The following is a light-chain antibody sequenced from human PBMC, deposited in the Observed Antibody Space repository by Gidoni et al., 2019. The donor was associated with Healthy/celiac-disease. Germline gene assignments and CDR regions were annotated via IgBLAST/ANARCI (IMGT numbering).Light chain of an antibody. CDR1: LSLLHSNGYNY. V-gene: IGKV2-28*01. CDR3: MQALQTPRT. J-gene: IGKJ5*01. CDR2: LGS. Sequence: DIVMTQSPLPLPVTPGEPASISCGSSLSLLHSNGYNYLDWYLQKPGQSPQLLIYLGSNRASGVPDRFSGSGSGTDFTLKISRVEAEDVGVYYCMQALQTPRTFXQXTRLXIK.